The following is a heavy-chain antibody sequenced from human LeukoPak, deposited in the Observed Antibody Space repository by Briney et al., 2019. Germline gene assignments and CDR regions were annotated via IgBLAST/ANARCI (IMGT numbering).Heavy chain of an antibody. CDR3: ARSIVLRYFDWPDAFDI. Sequence: PSETLSLTCTVSGGSISNYYWNWIRQPPGQGLEWIGHIYYSGSTNYNPSLKSRVTISVDTSKNQFSLKLSSVTAADTAVYYCARSIVLRYFDWPDAFDIWGQGTMVTVSS. V-gene: IGHV4-59*08. J-gene: IGHJ3*02. CDR2: IYYSGST. CDR1: GGSISNYY. D-gene: IGHD3-9*01.